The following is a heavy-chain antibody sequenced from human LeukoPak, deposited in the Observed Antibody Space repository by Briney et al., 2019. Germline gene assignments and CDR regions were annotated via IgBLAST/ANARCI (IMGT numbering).Heavy chain of an antibody. CDR1: GYTFTGYY. Sequence: ASVKVSCKASGYTFTGYYMHWVRQAPGQGFEWMGWINPNSGGTNYAQKFQGRVTMTRDTSISTAYMELSRLRSDDTAVYYCARGTYSSGYWLYFDYWGQGTLVTVSS. CDR2: INPNSGGT. CDR3: ARGTYSSGYWLYFDY. J-gene: IGHJ4*02. V-gene: IGHV1-2*02. D-gene: IGHD3-22*01.